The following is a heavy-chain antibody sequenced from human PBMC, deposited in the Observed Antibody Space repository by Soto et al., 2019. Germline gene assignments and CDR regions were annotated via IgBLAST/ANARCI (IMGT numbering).Heavy chain of an antibody. CDR2: MNPNSGNT. CDR3: ARRAYGDYVGWYFDL. J-gene: IGHJ2*01. CDR1: GYTFTSYD. Sequence: GASVKVSCKASGYTFTSYDINWVRQATGQGLEWMGWMNPNSGNTGYAQKFQGRVTMTRNTSISTAYMELSSLRSEDTAVYYCARRAYGDYVGWYFDLWGRGTLVTVSS. V-gene: IGHV1-8*01. D-gene: IGHD4-17*01.